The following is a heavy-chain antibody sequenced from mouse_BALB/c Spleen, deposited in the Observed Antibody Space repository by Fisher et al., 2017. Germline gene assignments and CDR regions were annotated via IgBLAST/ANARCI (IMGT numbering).Heavy chain of an antibody. J-gene: IGHJ4*01. Sequence: KFKGKATLTVDKSSSTAYMQLKSLTSEDSAVYYCAREWGNYVVDYAMDYWGQGTSVTVSS. D-gene: IGHD2-1*01. CDR3: AREWGNYVVDYAMDY. V-gene: IGHV1-42*01.